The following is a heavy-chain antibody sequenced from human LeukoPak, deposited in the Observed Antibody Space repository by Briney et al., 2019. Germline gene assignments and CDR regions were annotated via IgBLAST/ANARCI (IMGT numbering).Heavy chain of an antibody. CDR3: ARGDY. Sequence: ASVKVSCKASGYTFTSYDINWARQATGQGLEWMGWMKPSTGDTGYARKLEGRVTMTRNTSTRTAYMELSSLRFEDTAVYYCARGDYWGQGTLVTVSS. CDR2: MKPSTGDT. V-gene: IGHV1-8*01. CDR1: GYTFTSYD. J-gene: IGHJ4*02.